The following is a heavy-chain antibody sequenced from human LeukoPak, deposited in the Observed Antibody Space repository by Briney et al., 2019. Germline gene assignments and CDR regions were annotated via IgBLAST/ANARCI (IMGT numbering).Heavy chain of an antibody. Sequence: PGGSLRLSCAASGFTFSDYSMNWVRQAPGKGLEWVSSISSRSAYIHYTDSVKGRFTISRDNAENSLYLQMNNLRADDTAVYYCARDRSGSYRYYFDYWGQGTVVTVSS. J-gene: IGHJ4*02. CDR3: ARDRSGSYRYYFDY. V-gene: IGHV3-21*01. CDR2: ISSRSAYI. CDR1: GFTFSDYS. D-gene: IGHD1-26*01.